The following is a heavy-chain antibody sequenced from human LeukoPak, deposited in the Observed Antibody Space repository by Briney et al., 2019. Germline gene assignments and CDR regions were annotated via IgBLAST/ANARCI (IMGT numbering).Heavy chain of an antibody. D-gene: IGHD4-17*01. CDR2: ISYHGINK. J-gene: IGHJ5*02. Sequence: GRSLRLSCAASGFTFSSYGMHGVRQAPGKGLEWVALISYHGINKYYADSMKGRFTISRDNSKNMLYLQMNSLTPEDTAVYYCAKYSDYGDHQDWFDPWGQGTLVTVSS. CDR1: GFTFSSYG. CDR3: AKYSDYGDHQDWFDP. V-gene: IGHV3-30*18.